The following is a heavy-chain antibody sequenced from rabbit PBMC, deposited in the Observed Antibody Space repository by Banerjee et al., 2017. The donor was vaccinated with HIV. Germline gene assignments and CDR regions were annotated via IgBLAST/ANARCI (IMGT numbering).Heavy chain of an antibody. J-gene: IGHJ4*01. CDR1: GLDFSSSYW. CDR3: AGSLVDNANL. Sequence: EESGGGLVQPEGSLTLTCTASGLDFSSSYWICWVRQAPGKGLECIACINTSSGNTVYASWAKGRFTISKTSPTTVTLQMTSLTVADTATYLCAGSLVDNANLWGPGTLVTVS. D-gene: IGHD1-1*01. CDR2: INTSSGNT. V-gene: IGHV1S45*01.